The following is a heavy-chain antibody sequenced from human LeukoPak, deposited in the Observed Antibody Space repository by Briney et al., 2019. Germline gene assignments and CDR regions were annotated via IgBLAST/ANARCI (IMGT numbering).Heavy chain of an antibody. CDR2: IYYTGVT. D-gene: IGHD3-3*01. Sequence: PSETLSLTCTVSAGSISTYYWSWIRQPPGKGLEWIGYIYYTGVTYYNPSLKSRVTMSVDTSKNQFSLKLSSVTAADTAVYYCASLNGSGYYFDYWGQGTLVTVSS. J-gene: IGHJ4*02. CDR1: AGSISTYY. CDR3: ASLNGSGYYFDY. V-gene: IGHV4-59*08.